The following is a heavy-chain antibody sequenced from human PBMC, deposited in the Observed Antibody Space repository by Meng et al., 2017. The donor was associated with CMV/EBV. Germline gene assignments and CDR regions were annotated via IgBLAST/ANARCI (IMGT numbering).Heavy chain of an antibody. CDR2: IRYDGSNK. CDR3: ANEAHRGDTAMATFDY. Sequence: GGSLRLSCAASGFTFSSYGMHWVRQAPGKGLEWVAFIRYDGSNKYYADSVKGRFTISSDNSRNTLYLQMNSLRAEDTAVYYCANEAHRGDTAMATFDYWGQGTLVTVSS. D-gene: IGHD5-18*01. V-gene: IGHV3-30*02. CDR1: GFTFSSYG. J-gene: IGHJ4*02.